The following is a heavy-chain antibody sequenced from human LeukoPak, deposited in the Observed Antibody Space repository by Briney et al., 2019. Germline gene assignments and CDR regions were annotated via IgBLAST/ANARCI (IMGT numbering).Heavy chain of an antibody. D-gene: IGHD2-8*01. Sequence: SETLSLTCAVYGGSFSGYYWSWIRQPPGKGLEWIGEINHSGSTNYNPSLKSRVTISVDTSKNQFSLKLSSVTAADTAVYYCARAFGAYCTNAVCYHFDYWGQGTLVTVSS. J-gene: IGHJ4*02. CDR1: GGSFSGYY. V-gene: IGHV4-34*01. CDR2: INHSGST. CDR3: ARAFGAYCTNAVCYHFDY.